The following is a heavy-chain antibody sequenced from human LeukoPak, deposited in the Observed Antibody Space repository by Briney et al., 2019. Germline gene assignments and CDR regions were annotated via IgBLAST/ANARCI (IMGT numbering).Heavy chain of an antibody. J-gene: IGHJ4*02. CDR1: VYTFTAYY. Sequence: ASVKVSRKASVYTFTAYYMHWVRQAPGQGRGGMGWINTNSGGTNYAQKFQGRVAMTRDTSISTPYMELSRLRSDDTAVYYCTCGGTAFDYWGQGTLVTVSS. CDR2: INTNSGGT. D-gene: IGHD2-21*02. V-gene: IGHV1-2*02. CDR3: TCGGTAFDY.